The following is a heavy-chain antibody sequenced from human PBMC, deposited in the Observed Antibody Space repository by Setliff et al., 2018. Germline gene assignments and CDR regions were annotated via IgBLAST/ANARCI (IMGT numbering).Heavy chain of an antibody. V-gene: IGHV4-34*01. CDR2: INHSGST. Sequence: SETLSLTCIVSGASISSEAYYWSWIRQHPGKGLEWIGEINHSGSTNYNPSLKSRVTISVDTSKSQFSLRLNSVTAADTGVYFCARVVPTARRGRLYYYYMDVWDKGATVTVSS. D-gene: IGHD1-1*01. CDR1: GASISSEAYY. J-gene: IGHJ6*03. CDR3: ARVVPTARRGRLYYYYMDV.